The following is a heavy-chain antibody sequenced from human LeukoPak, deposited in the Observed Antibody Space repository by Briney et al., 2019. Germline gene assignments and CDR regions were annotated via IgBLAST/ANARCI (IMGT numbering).Heavy chain of an antibody. CDR3: AKDGFRGDCIGGSCYPFDP. J-gene: IGHJ5*02. Sequence: AGGSLRLSCAASGFTFSSYAMSWVRQAPGKGLEWVSTISDSGGNTYYADSVKGRFTFSRDNSKNTLYLQMNSLRAEDTALYYCAKDGFRGDCIGGSCYPFDPWGQGTLVTVSS. CDR1: GFTFSSYA. D-gene: IGHD2-15*01. CDR2: ISDSGGNT. V-gene: IGHV3-23*01.